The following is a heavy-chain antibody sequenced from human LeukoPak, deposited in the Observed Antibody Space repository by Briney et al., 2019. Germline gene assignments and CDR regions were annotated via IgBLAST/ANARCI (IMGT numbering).Heavy chain of an antibody. J-gene: IGHJ4*02. D-gene: IGHD5-18*01. CDR1: GFTFSAYW. CDR2: INSDGSST. V-gene: IGHV3-74*01. CDR3: ARAGWIQLWNDY. Sequence: PGGSLRLSCAASGFTFSAYWMHWVRQSPGKGLVWVSRINSDGSSTDYADSVKGRFTISRNNSKNTLYLQMNSLRAEDTAVYYCARAGWIQLWNDYWGQGTLVTVSS.